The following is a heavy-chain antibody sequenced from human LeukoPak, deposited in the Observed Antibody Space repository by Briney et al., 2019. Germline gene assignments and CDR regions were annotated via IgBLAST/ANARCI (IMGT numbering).Heavy chain of an antibody. CDR1: GGSISSNNW. D-gene: IGHD6-19*01. J-gene: IGHJ3*02. CDR2: YYYSGNT. Sequence: SETLSLTCTVSGGSISSNNWWAWIRQPPGKGLEWIGYYYYSGNTYYNPYNPSLTSRVTMSVDTSKNQFSLKLDSVTEIDTAMYYCARNQAVAANRGAFDIWGQGTMVTVSS. CDR3: ARNQAVAANRGAFDI. V-gene: IGHV4-28*01.